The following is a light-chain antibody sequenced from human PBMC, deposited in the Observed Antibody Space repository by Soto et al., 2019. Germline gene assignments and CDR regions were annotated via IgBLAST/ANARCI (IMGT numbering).Light chain of an antibody. Sequence: EIVLTQSPGTLSLSPGERATLSCRASQSVSSSYLAWYQQKPGQAPRLLIYGASSRATGSPDRFSGSGSGTDFTLTISRLEPEDFAVYYWQQYGSSHWTFGQGTKVEIK. V-gene: IGKV3-20*01. CDR1: QSVSSSY. CDR3: QQYGSSHWT. J-gene: IGKJ1*01. CDR2: GAS.